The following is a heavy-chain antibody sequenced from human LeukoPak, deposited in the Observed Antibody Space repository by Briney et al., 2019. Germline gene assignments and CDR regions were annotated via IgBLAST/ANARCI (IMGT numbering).Heavy chain of an antibody. CDR3: ARDIGGSYYFHY. CDR1: GGSISSSY. J-gene: IGHJ4*02. V-gene: IGHV4-59*01. CDR2: IDYSGGT. D-gene: IGHD1-26*01. Sequence: PSETLSLTCTVSGGSISSSYWSWIRQLPGKGLEWIGYIDYSGGTNYSPSLKSRVTISVDTSTSKNQFSLKLSSVTAADTAVYYCARDIGGSYYFHYWGQGTLVTVSS.